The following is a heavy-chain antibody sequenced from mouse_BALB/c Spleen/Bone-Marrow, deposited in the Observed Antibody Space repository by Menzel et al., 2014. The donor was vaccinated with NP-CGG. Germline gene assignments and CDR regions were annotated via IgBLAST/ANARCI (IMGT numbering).Heavy chain of an antibody. CDR2: INPSNGRA. D-gene: IGHD2-2*01. CDR1: GYTFTSYW. Sequence: QVQLQQSGAELVKPGASVKLSCKASGYTFTSYWMHWVKQRPGQGPEWIGEINPSNGRADYNEKFRSKATLTVDRSSRPAFMQLSSLTSEDSAVHYCARAGGYDGFAYWGQWTLVTVSA. J-gene: IGHJ3*01. CDR3: ARAGGYDGFAY. V-gene: IGHV1S81*02.